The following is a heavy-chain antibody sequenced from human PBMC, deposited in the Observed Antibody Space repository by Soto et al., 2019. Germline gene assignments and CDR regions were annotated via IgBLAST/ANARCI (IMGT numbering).Heavy chain of an antibody. Sequence: QVHLVQSGAEVKKPGSSVKVSCKASGGTFSSHGIFWVRQAPGQGLEWMGGIIPFFGAANYAQQFQGRVTISADESTSTAYMELSRLSSDDTAVYYCARRAVYLSSGYYYFDYWGQGTLVTVSS. J-gene: IGHJ4*02. CDR3: ARRAVYLSSGYYYFDY. CDR2: IIPFFGAA. D-gene: IGHD5-12*01. CDR1: GGTFSSHG. V-gene: IGHV1-69*01.